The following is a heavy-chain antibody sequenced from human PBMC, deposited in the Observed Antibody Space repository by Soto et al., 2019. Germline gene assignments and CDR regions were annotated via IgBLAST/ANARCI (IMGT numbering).Heavy chain of an antibody. CDR3: GKTLGLVAPLDY. V-gene: IGHV3-23*01. Sequence: SGGSLRLSCAASGFTFSSSAMSWVRQAPGKGLEWVSSISSSAARTYYPDSVRGRFTISRDNSKNTLSLQMNSLRAEDTAVYYCGKTLGLVAPLDYWGQGTRATVSS. J-gene: IGHJ4*02. D-gene: IGHD2-8*02. CDR1: GFTFSSSA. CDR2: ISSSAART.